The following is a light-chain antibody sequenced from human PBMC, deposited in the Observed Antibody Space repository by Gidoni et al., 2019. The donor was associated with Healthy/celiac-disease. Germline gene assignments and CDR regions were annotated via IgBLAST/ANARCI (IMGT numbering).Light chain of an antibody. CDR3: QQYGSSPPSFT. J-gene: IGKJ3*01. V-gene: IGKV3-20*01. CDR2: GAS. Sequence: EIVLTQSPGTLSLPPGERATLSCRASQSVSSNYLAWYQQKPGQAPRLLIYGASSRATGIPDRFSGSGSGTDFTLTISRLEPEDFAVYYCQQYGSSPPSFTFGPXTKVEIK. CDR1: QSVSSNY.